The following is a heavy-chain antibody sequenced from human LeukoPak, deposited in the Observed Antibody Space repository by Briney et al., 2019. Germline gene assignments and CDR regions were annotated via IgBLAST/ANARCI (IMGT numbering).Heavy chain of an antibody. CDR1: DGSIRSYY. Sequence: SETLSLTCTVSDGSIRSYYWSWIRQPPGKGLEWIGYIYYSGSTNYNPSLKSRVTISVDTSKNQFSLKLSSVTAADTAVYYCARGYSSWSSSYYYYYYMDVWGKGTTVTVSS. V-gene: IGHV4-59*01. J-gene: IGHJ6*03. D-gene: IGHD6-6*01. CDR3: ARGYSSWSSSYYYYYYMDV. CDR2: IYYSGST.